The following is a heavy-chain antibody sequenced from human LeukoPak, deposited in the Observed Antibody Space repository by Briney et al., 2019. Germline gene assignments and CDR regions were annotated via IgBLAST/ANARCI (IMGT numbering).Heavy chain of an antibody. CDR1: GYTFTGYY. D-gene: IGHD3-10*01. Sequence: ASVKVSCKASGYTFTGYYMHWVRQAPGQGLEWMGWINPNSGGTNYAQKFQGWVTMNRDTSISTAYMELSRLRSDDTAVYYCARDGTYYYGSGSLVPADWFDPWGQGTLVTVSS. CDR2: INPNSGGT. J-gene: IGHJ5*02. V-gene: IGHV1-2*04. CDR3: ARDGTYYYGSGSLVPADWFDP.